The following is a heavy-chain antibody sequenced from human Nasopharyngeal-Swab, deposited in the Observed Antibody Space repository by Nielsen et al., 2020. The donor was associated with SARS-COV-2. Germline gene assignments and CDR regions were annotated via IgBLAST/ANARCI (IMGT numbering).Heavy chain of an antibody. CDR3: ARDFRVGCSSTSCYYYYGMDV. V-gene: IGHV1-18*01. CDR2: ISAYNGNT. J-gene: IGHJ6*02. D-gene: IGHD2-2*01. Sequence: ASVKVSCKASGYTFTSYGISWVRQAPGQGLEWMGWISAYNGNTNYAQKLQGRVTMTTDTSTSTAYMELRSLRSDDTAVYYCARDFRVGCSSTSCYYYYGMDVWGQGTLVTVSS. CDR1: GYTFTSYG.